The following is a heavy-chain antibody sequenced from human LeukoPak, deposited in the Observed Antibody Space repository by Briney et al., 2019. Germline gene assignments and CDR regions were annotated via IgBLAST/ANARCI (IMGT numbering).Heavy chain of an antibody. CDR2: INPNSGGT. Sequence: GASVKVSCKASGYTFTGYYMHWVRQAPGQGLEWTGWINPNSGGTNYAQKFQGRVTMTRDTSISTAYMELSRLRSDDTAVYYCARGYCSSTSCYRDAFDIWGQGTMVTVSS. J-gene: IGHJ3*02. D-gene: IGHD2-2*01. V-gene: IGHV1-2*02. CDR3: ARGYCSSTSCYRDAFDI. CDR1: GYTFTGYY.